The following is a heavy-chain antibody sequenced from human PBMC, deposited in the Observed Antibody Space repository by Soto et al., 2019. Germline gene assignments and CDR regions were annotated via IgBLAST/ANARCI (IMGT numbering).Heavy chain of an antibody. D-gene: IGHD6-19*01. V-gene: IGHV5-51*01. CDR3: ARPFDTSGWYDH. CDR2: IYPGDSDT. J-gene: IGHJ5*02. Sequence: GESLKISCKDSGYSFTTYWITWVRQMPGKGLECMGIIYPGDSDTRYSPSFQGQVTISADKSINTAYLQWSSLKASDSAIYYCARPFDTSGWYDHWGQGTLVTVSS. CDR1: GYSFTTYW.